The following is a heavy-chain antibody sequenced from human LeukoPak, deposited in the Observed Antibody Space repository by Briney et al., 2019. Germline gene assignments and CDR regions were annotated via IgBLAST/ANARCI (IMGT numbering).Heavy chain of an antibody. V-gene: IGHV3-9*01. CDR2: ISWNSGSI. J-gene: IGHJ3*02. Sequence: GGSLRLSCAASGFTFDDYAMHWVRQAPGKGLEWVSGISWNSGSIGYADSVKGRFTISRDNAKNSLYLQMNSLRAEDTALYYCANDIAGFTGWSNHDAFDIWGQGTMVTVSS. CDR3: ANDIAGFTGWSNHDAFDI. D-gene: IGHD6-19*01. CDR1: GFTFDDYA.